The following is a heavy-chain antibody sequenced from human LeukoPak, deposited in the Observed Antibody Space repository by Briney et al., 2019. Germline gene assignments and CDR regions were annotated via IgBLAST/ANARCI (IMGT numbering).Heavy chain of an antibody. CDR3: AREPGSLTYYYDSSGNFFDY. Sequence: ASETLSLTCAVYGGSFSGYYWSWIRQPPGKGLEWIGEINHSGSTNYNPSLKSRVTISVDTSKNQFSLKLSSVTAADTAVYYCAREPGSLTYYYDSSGNFFDYWGQGTLVTVSS. D-gene: IGHD3-22*01. CDR1: GGSFSGYY. CDR2: INHSGST. J-gene: IGHJ4*02. V-gene: IGHV4-34*01.